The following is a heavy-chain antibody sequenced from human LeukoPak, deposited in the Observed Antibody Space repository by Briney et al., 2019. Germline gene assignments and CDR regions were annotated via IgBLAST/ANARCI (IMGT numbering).Heavy chain of an antibody. Sequence: GGSLRLSCAASGFTFDDYAMHWVRQAPGKGLEWVSGISWNGATMVYADSVKGRFTISRDNAKNSLYLQMNSLRAEDTAVYYCARPDGPEYGSDYWGQGTLVTVSS. V-gene: IGHV3-9*01. J-gene: IGHJ4*02. CDR2: ISWNGATM. CDR1: GFTFDDYA. CDR3: ARPDGPEYGSDY. D-gene: IGHD4/OR15-4a*01.